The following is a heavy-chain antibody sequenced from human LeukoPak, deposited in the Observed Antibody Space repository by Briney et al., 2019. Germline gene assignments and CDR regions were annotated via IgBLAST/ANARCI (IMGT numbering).Heavy chain of an antibody. J-gene: IGHJ1*01. CDR2: ISADNGNT. CDR1: GYTFSSYV. Sequence: ASVKVSCKASGYTFSSYVISWVRQAPGQGLEWMGWISADNGNTNYAQVLRGRVTMTTDTSTSTAYMELRSLRSDDTAVYYCARGPMIPQYFHYWGQGTLVTVSS. CDR3: ARGPMIPQYFHY. D-gene: IGHD3-16*01. V-gene: IGHV1-18*01.